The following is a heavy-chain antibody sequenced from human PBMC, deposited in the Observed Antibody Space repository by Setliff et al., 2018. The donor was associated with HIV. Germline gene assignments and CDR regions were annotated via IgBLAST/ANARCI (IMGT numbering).Heavy chain of an antibody. J-gene: IGHJ4*02. V-gene: IGHV4-4*07. D-gene: IGHD3-22*01. CDR1: GGSISSYY. CDR2: IYPSGST. Sequence: PSETLSLTCTVSGGSISSYYWSWIRQPAGKGLEWIGRIYPSGSTNYNPSLKSRVTMSVDTSKNQFSLKLNSVTAADTAVYYCARAGHYYDSSGTALDHWGQGTLVTVSS. CDR3: ARAGHYYDSSGTALDH.